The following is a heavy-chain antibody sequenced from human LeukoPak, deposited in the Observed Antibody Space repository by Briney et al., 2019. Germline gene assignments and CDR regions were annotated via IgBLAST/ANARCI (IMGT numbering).Heavy chain of an antibody. J-gene: IGHJ3*02. Sequence: SETLSLTCSVSGDSITSHYWNWIRQPPGKGLEWIWYTHHSGSTTYNPSLKSRVTTSVDTSKNQFSLNLSSVTAADTAVYYFAGWGATVYAFDIWAKGQWSPSLQ. V-gene: IGHV4-59*08. CDR2: THHSGST. D-gene: IGHD1-26*01. CDR3: AGWGATVYAFDI. CDR1: GDSITSHY.